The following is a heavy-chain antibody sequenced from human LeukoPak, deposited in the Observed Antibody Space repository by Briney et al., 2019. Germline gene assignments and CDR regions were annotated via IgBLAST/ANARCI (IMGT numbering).Heavy chain of an antibody. CDR2: INWNGGST. Sequence: GGSLRLSCAASGFTFDDYGMSWVRQAPGKGLEWVSGINWNGGSTGYADSVKGRFTISRDNAKNSLYLQMNSLRAEDTALYYCARDHRPGYSCGSPGYWGQGTLVTVSS. V-gene: IGHV3-20*04. CDR1: GFTFDDYG. D-gene: IGHD5-18*01. J-gene: IGHJ4*02. CDR3: ARDHRPGYSCGSPGY.